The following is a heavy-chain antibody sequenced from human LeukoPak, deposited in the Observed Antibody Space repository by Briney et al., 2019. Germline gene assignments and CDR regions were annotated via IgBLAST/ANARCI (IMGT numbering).Heavy chain of an antibody. CDR2: ISSSGTTI. V-gene: IGHV3-48*04. J-gene: IGHJ4*02. CDR1: GFTFSSYS. D-gene: IGHD4-17*01. CDR3: ARAKGLGFFDY. Sequence: GGSLRLSCAASGFTFSSYSMNWVRQAPGRGLEWVSYISSSGTTIYYGDSVEGRVTISRDNAKNSVYLLMNSLRAEDTAVYYCARAKGLGFFDYWGQGTLVTVSS.